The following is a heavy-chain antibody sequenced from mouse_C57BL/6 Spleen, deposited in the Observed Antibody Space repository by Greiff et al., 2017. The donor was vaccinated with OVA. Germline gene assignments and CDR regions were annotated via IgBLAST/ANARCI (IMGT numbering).Heavy chain of an antibody. V-gene: IGHV1-9*01. Sequence: VQRVESGAELMKPGASVKLSCKATGYTFTGYWIEWVKQRPGHGLEWIGEILPGSGSTNYNEKFKGKATFTADTSSNTAYMQLSSLTTEDSAIYYCARSFIYDGYYEFAYWGQGTLVTVSA. CDR3: ARSFIYDGYYEFAY. CDR2: ILPGSGST. J-gene: IGHJ3*01. CDR1: GYTFTGYW. D-gene: IGHD2-3*01.